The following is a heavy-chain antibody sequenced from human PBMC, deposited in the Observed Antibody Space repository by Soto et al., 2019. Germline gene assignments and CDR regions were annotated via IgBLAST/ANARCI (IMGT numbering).Heavy chain of an antibody. CDR1: GGSISSGDYH. V-gene: IGHV4-30-4*01. J-gene: IGHJ6*02. CDR3: ARDSSSSPGLDYYYGMDV. D-gene: IGHD6-6*01. Sequence: SETLSLTCTVSGGSISSGDYHWSWIRQPPGKGLEWIGYIYYSGSTYYNPSLKSRVTISVDTSKNQFSLKLSSVTAADTAVYYCARDSSSSPGLDYYYGMDVWGQGTTVTVSS. CDR2: IYYSGST.